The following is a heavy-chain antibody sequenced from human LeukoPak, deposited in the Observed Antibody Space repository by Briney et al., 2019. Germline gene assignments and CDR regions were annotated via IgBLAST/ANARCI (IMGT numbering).Heavy chain of an antibody. CDR3: ATVRIGYCSSTSCHNWFDP. D-gene: IGHD2-2*01. CDR2: FDPEDGET. Sequence: GASVKVSCKVSGYTLTELSMHWVRQAPGKGLEWMGGFDPEDGETIYAQKFQGRVTMTEDTSTDTAYMELSSLRSEDTAVYYCATVRIGYCSSTSCHNWFDPWGQGTLVTVSS. V-gene: IGHV1-24*01. CDR1: GYTLTELS. J-gene: IGHJ5*02.